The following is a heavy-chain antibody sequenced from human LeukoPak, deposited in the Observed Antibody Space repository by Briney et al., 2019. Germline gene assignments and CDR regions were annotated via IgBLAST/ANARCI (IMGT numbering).Heavy chain of an antibody. V-gene: IGHV3-48*01. CDR3: TTSSGWSWYYFDY. CDR2: ISSSSSTI. D-gene: IGHD6-13*01. CDR1: GFTFSSYS. Sequence: GGSLRLSCAASGFTFSSYSMNWVRQAPGKGLEWVSYISSSSSTIYYADSVKGRFTISRDNAKNSLYLQMNSLRAEDTAVYYCTTSSGWSWYYFDYWGQGTLVTVSS. J-gene: IGHJ4*02.